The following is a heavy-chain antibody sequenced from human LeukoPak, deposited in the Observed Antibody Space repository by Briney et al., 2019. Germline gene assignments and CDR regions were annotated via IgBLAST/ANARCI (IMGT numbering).Heavy chain of an antibody. Sequence: PGGSLRLSCAASGFTFSSYAMHWVRQAPGKGLEWVAFIRYDGSNKYYADSVKGRFTISRDNSKNTLYLQMNSLRAEDTAVYYCAKPPHTAMAHFDYWGQGTLVTVSS. CDR1: GFTFSSYA. J-gene: IGHJ4*02. V-gene: IGHV3-30*02. CDR2: IRYDGSNK. CDR3: AKPPHTAMAHFDY. D-gene: IGHD5-18*01.